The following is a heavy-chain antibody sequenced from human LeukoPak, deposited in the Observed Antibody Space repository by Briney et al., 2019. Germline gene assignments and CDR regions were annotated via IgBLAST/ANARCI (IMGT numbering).Heavy chain of an antibody. V-gene: IGHV3-30*04. CDR2: ISYDGSQK. CDR1: GFTFSDYT. J-gene: IGHJ4*02. CDR3: ARANSSSWHNFEY. Sequence: GGSLRLSCAASGFTFSDYTMHWVRQAPGRGLEWLAVISYDGSQKYHADSVKGRLTISRDNSANTVSLQMSSLRVEDTAVFYCARANSSSWHNFEYWVQGTLVTVSS. D-gene: IGHD6-13*01.